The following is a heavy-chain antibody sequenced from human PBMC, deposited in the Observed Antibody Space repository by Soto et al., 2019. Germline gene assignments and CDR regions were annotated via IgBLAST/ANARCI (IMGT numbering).Heavy chain of an antibody. CDR1: GFTFSSYS. CDR3: ARDPLLTGTPLDY. Sequence: AGGSLRLSCAASGFTFSSYSMNWVRQAPGKGLEWVSSISSSSSYIYYADSVKGRFTISRDNAKNSLYLQMNSLRAEDTAVYYCARDPLLTGTPLDYWGQGTLVTAPQ. D-gene: IGHD1-1*01. CDR2: ISSSSSYI. V-gene: IGHV3-21*01. J-gene: IGHJ4*02.